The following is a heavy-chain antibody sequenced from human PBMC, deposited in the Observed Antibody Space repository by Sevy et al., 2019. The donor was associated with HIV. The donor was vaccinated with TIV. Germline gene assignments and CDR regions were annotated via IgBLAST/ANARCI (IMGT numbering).Heavy chain of an antibody. Sequence: GGSLRLSCAASGFTFSSYAMHWVRQAPGKGLEWVAVISYDGSNKYYADSVKGRFTISRDNSKNTLYLQMNSLRAEDTAVYYCAEGGGRGDQSGFDYWGQGTLVTVSS. CDR1: GFTFSSYA. D-gene: IGHD3-16*01. CDR3: AEGGGRGDQSGFDY. J-gene: IGHJ4*02. V-gene: IGHV3-30-3*01. CDR2: ISYDGSNK.